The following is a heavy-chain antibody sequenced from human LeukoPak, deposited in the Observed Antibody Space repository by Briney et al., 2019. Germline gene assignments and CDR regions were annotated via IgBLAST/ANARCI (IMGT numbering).Heavy chain of an antibody. CDR1: GFTFDDYG. V-gene: IGHV3-20*04. CDR3: AKSHSYGLSYYFDY. J-gene: IGHJ4*02. Sequence: GGSLRLSCAASGFTFDDYGMSWVRQAPGKGLEWVSGINWNGGSTGYADSVKGRFTISRDNSKNTLYLQMNSLRAEDTAVYYCAKSHSYGLSYYFDYWGQGTLVTVSS. CDR2: INWNGGST. D-gene: IGHD5-18*01.